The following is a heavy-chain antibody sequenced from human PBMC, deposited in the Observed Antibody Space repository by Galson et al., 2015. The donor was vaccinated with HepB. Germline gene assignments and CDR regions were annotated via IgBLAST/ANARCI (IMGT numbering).Heavy chain of an antibody. D-gene: IGHD3-10*01. J-gene: IGHJ6*03. V-gene: IGHV3-30*18. CDR1: GFTFSSYG. CDR3: AKDGGYYGSGSRPYYYYYMDV. Sequence: SLRLSCAASGFTFSSYGMHWVRQAPGKGLEWVAVISYDGSNKYYADSVKGRFTISRDNSKNTLYLQMNSLRAEDTAVYYCAKDGGYYGSGSRPYYYYYMDVWGKGTTVTVSS. CDR2: ISYDGSNK.